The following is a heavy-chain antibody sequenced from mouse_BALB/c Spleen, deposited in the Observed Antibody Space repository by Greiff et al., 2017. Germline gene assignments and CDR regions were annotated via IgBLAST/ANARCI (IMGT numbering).Heavy chain of an antibody. CDR1: GYAFTNYM. V-gene: IGHV1-54*01. CDR2: INPGSGGT. D-gene: IGHD2-5*01. CDR3: ARYRNYYAMDY. Sequence: QVQLQQSGAELVRPGASVKVSCKASGYAFTNYMMEWVKQRPGQGLEWIGVINPGSGGTNYNQKFKGKATLTADKSSSTAYMQLSSLTSDDSAVYYCARYRNYYAMDYWGQGTSVTVSS. J-gene: IGHJ4*01.